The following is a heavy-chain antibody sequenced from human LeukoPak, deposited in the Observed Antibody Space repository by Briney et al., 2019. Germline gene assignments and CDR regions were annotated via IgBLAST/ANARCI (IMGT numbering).Heavy chain of an antibody. D-gene: IGHD3-10*01. CDR1: GGSMSTYY. CDR3: ARVVYSGSWGYFDY. J-gene: IGHJ4*02. CDR2: IYYSGST. V-gene: IGHV4-59*01. Sequence: KTSETLSLTCTVSGGSMSTYYWSWLRQSPGKGLEWIGYIYYSGSTSYNPSLKSRLTISIDTSKTQFYLKLSSVTAADTAVYYCARVVYSGSWGYFDYWGQGILVTVSS.